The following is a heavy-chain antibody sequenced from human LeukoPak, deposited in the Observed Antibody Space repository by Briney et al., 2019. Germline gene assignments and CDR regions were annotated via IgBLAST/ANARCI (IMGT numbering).Heavy chain of an antibody. CDR3: ARAQGYFDH. Sequence: GGSLRLSCAASGVTFSSYWMSWVSQAPGKGLEWVANIKKDGSEKYYADSVKGRFTISRDNAKNSLYLQVSRLRAEDTAVYYCARAQGYFDHWGQGTLVSVPS. V-gene: IGHV3-7*01. J-gene: IGHJ4*02. CDR1: GVTFSSYW. CDR2: IKKDGSEK.